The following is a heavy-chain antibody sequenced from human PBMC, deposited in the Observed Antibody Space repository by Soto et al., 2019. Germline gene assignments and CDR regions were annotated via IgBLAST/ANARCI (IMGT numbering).Heavy chain of an antibody. J-gene: IGHJ5*02. CDR2: IYYSGST. Sequence: SETLSLTCTVSGDSISSYYWSWIRQPPGKGLEWIGYIYYSGSTNYNPSLKSRVTISVDTSKNQFSLKLSSVTAADTAVYYCARHEATDGVQGFDPWGQGTLVTVSS. V-gene: IGHV4-59*01. D-gene: IGHD4-17*01. CDR1: GDSISSYY. CDR3: ARHEATDGVQGFDP.